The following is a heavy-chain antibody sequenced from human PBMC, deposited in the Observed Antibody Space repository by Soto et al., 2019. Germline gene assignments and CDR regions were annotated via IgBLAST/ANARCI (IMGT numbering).Heavy chain of an antibody. CDR3: AREFGDTIAVSAVES. D-gene: IGHD6-19*01. Sequence: QLLLQESGPGLVNPSETLSLTCTVSGDSISSSTYSCGWIRQPRGKGLEWIVSVYYSETTYYSPSLKSRITISVNTSPNQFSLKLKYVTAAETAVYHCAREFGDTIAVSAVESWGQRILVTVSS. J-gene: IGHJ4*02. CDR1: GDSISSSTYS. V-gene: IGHV4-39*01. CDR2: VYYSETT.